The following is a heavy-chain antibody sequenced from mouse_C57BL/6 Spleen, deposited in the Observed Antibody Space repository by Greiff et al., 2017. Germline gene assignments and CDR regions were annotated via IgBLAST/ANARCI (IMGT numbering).Heavy chain of an antibody. CDR2: IYPGSGNT. Sequence: VKLVESGPELVKPGASVKISCKASGYSFTSYYIHWVKQRPGQGLEWIGWIYPGSGNTKYNEKFKGKATLTADTSSSTAYMQLSSLTSEDSAVYYCARGEDYDYDGDAMDYWGQGTSVTVSS. CDR1: GYSFTSYY. V-gene: IGHV1-66*01. CDR3: ARGEDYDYDGDAMDY. D-gene: IGHD2-4*01. J-gene: IGHJ4*01.